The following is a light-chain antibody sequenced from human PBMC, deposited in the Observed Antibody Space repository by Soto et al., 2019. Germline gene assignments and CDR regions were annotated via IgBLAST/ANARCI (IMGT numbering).Light chain of an antibody. V-gene: IGLV4-69*01. CDR3: QTWGTGIQV. J-gene: IGLJ1*01. Sequence: QLVLTQSPSASASLGASVKLTCTLSSGHSSYAIAWHQQQPEKGPRYLMKLNSDGSHYKGGGIPDRFSGSSSGAERYLTISSLQSEDEADYYCQTWGTGIQVFGTGTKLTAL. CDR1: SGHSSYA. CDR2: LNSDGSH.